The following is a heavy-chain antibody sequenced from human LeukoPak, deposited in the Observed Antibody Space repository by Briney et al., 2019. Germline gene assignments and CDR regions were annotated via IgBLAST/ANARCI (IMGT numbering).Heavy chain of an antibody. D-gene: IGHD2-21*02. J-gene: IGHJ4*02. Sequence: SETLSLTCTVSGGSISRYYWSWIRQPPGKGLEWIGYIYYSGSTNYNPSLKSRVTISVDTSKNQFSLKLSSVTAADTAVYYCAISPPYCGGDCYPLNWGQETLVTVSS. CDR2: IYYSGST. V-gene: IGHV4-59*08. CDR3: AISPPYCGGDCYPLN. CDR1: GGSISRYY.